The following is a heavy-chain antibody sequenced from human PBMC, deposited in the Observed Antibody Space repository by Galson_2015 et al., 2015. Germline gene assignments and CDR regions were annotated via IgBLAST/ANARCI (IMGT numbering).Heavy chain of an antibody. CDR1: GFGFSSYW. V-gene: IGHV3-7*01. CDR2: IKQDGNEK. Sequence: SLRLSCASSGFGFSSYWMTWVRQAPGKGLEWVANIKQDGNEKYYAVSVMGRFTIFRDNAKNLLYLQMNNLRVEDTAVYYCARRGPSPDWGQGTLVTVSP. J-gene: IGHJ4*02. D-gene: IGHD3-10*01. CDR3: ARRGPSPD.